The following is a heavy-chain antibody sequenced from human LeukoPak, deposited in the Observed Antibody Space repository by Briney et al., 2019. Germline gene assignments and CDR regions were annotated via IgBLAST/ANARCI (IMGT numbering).Heavy chain of an antibody. D-gene: IGHD4-17*01. CDR3: ARDYYGDYYFDF. V-gene: IGHV3-21*01. Sequence: GGSLRLSCAASGFTFTSYTMNWVRQAPGKGLELVSSISSSSSYIYYADSVKGRFTISRDNAKNSLYLQMDSLRAEDTAVYYCARDYYGDYYFDFWGQGTLVTVSS. CDR2: ISSSSSYI. J-gene: IGHJ4*02. CDR1: GFTFTSYT.